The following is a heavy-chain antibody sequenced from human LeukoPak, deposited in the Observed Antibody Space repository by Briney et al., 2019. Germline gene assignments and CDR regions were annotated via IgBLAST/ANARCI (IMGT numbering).Heavy chain of an antibody. CDR3: ARRRGIVATPNWFDP. Sequence: ASVKVSCKASGYTFTSYDINWVRQATGQGLEWMGWMNPNSGNTGYAQKFQGRVTMTRNTSISTAYTELSSLRSEDTAVYYCARRRGIVATPNWFDPWGQGTLVTVSS. V-gene: IGHV1-8*01. CDR2: MNPNSGNT. D-gene: IGHD5-12*01. CDR1: GYTFTSYD. J-gene: IGHJ5*02.